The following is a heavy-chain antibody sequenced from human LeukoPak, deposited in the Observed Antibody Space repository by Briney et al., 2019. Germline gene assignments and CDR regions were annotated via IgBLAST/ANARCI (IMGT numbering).Heavy chain of an antibody. CDR3: ARVPGSGYPLHAFDI. D-gene: IGHD3-3*01. V-gene: IGHV1-18*01. CDR2: ISAYNGNT. J-gene: IGHJ3*02. Sequence: ASVKVSCKASGYTFTSYGISWVRQAPGQGLEWMGWISAYNGNTNYAQKLQGRVTMNTDTSTSTAYMELRSLRSDDTAVYYCARVPGSGYPLHAFDIWGQGTMVTVSS. CDR1: GYTFTSYG.